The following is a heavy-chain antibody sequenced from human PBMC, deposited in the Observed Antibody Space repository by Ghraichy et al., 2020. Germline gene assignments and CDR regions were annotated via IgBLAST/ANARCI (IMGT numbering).Heavy chain of an antibody. CDR3: ASANILVVPAARYYFVY. CDR1: GGSFSGYY. J-gene: IGHJ4*01. Sequence: SQTLSLTCAVYGGSFSGYYWSWIRQPPGKGLEWIGEINHSGSTNYNPSLKSRVTISVDTSKNQFSLKLSSVTAADTAVDYCASANILVVPAARYYFVYWGHGTLVTVSS. CDR2: INHSGST. V-gene: IGHV4-34*01. D-gene: IGHD2-2*01.